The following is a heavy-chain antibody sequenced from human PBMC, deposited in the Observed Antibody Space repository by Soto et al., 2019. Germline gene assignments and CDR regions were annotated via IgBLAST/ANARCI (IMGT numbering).Heavy chain of an antibody. D-gene: IGHD4-17*01. CDR1: GGSISSGGYY. CDR3: ARAEPTVTTASFHI. Sequence: TSETMSLTCTVSGGSISSGGYYWSWIRQHPGKGLDWMGYIYYSGSTYYNPSLKSRFTISVDTSKNQFFLKLSSVTAAATAVYYCARAEPTVTTASFHIWGQGTMVTVSS. J-gene: IGHJ3*02. V-gene: IGHV4-31*03. CDR2: IYYSGST.